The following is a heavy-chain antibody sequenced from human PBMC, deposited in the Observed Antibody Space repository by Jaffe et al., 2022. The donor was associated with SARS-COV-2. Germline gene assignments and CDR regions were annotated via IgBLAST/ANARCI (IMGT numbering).Heavy chain of an antibody. CDR3: SGRASSSGPAY. Sequence: EVQLVESGGGLVQPGGSLRLSCAASGFTFTTYWMNWVRQAPGKGLEWVANIKPDGSDQYYVDSVKGRFTISRDNAMNSLYLQMNSLRAEDTAVYYCSGRASSSGPAYWGQGTLVTVSS. CDR2: IKPDGSDQ. D-gene: IGHD3-22*01. CDR1: GFTFTTYW. V-gene: IGHV3-7*01. J-gene: IGHJ4*02.